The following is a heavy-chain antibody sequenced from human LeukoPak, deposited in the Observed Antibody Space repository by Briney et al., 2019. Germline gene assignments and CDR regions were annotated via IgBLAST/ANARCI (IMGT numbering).Heavy chain of an antibody. J-gene: IGHJ5*02. Sequence: SETLSLTCAVYGGSFSGYYWSWIRQPPRKGLEWIGEINHSGSTNYNPSLKSRVTISVDTSKNQFSLKLSSVTAADTAVYYCARDGPNSSGWYLRVSWFDPWGQGTLVTVSS. CDR1: GGSFSGYY. CDR3: ARDGPNSSGWYLRVSWFDP. CDR2: INHSGST. V-gene: IGHV4-34*01. D-gene: IGHD6-19*01.